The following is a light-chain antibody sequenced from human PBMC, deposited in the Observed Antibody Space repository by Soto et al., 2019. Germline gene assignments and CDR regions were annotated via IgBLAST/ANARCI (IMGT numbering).Light chain of an antibody. CDR2: DAS. V-gene: IGKV3-11*01. Sequence: EIVFTQSPATLSLSPGDRAILSCRASQSISSALAWYQQKPGQAPRLLIYDASDRATGIPARFSGSRSGTDFTLTISSLEPEDFAVYYCQQRSDWLTFGGGTKVDIK. CDR1: QSISSA. CDR3: QQRSDWLT. J-gene: IGKJ4*01.